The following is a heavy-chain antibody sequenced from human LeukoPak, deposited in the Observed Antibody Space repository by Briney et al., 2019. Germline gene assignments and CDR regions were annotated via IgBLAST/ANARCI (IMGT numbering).Heavy chain of an antibody. CDR2: IYPGDSDT. D-gene: IGHD3-22*01. CDR1: GYSFTSYW. V-gene: IGHV5-51*01. J-gene: IGHJ5*02. Sequence: GESLKISRKGSGYSFTSYWIGWVRQMPGKGLEWMGIIYPGDSDTRYSPSFQGQVTISADKSISTAYLQWSSLKASDTAMYYCARLDNYYDSSGYYYNWFDPWGQGTLVTVSP. CDR3: ARLDNYYDSSGYYYNWFDP.